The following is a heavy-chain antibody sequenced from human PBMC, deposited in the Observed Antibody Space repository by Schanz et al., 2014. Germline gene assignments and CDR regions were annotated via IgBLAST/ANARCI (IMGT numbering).Heavy chain of an antibody. Sequence: QVQLQESGPGLVKPSQTLSLTCIVSGGSISSGTYYWSWLRQPAGKGLEWIGRIYTSGSTNYNPPRKSRVTISLDTSKNQSSLKRSSVTAADTAVYYCAREPLSGYNWFDPWGQGSLVTVSS. D-gene: IGHD6-25*01. V-gene: IGHV4-61*02. CDR2: IYTSGST. CDR3: AREPLSGYNWFDP. J-gene: IGHJ5*02. CDR1: GGSISSGTYY.